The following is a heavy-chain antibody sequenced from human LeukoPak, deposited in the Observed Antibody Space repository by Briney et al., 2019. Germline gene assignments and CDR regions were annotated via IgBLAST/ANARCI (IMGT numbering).Heavy chain of an antibody. J-gene: IGHJ4*02. D-gene: IGHD5-24*01. V-gene: IGHV3-43*02. CDR3: AKDIWPGWWLQLDY. CDR2: ISGDGGST. CDR1: GFTFDDYS. Sequence: PGGSLRLSCAASGFTFDDYSMHWVRQAPAKGLEWVSLISGDGGSTYYADSVKGRFTIYRDNSKNSLYLQMNSLRNEDTALYYCAKDIWPGWWLQLDYWGQGPLVSVSS.